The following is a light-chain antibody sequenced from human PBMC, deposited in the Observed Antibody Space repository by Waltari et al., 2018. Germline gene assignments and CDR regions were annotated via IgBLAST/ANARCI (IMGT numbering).Light chain of an antibody. Sequence: QSALTQPASVSGSPGQSITVSCTGTSSDVGIYTLVSWYQQHPGKAPKLMIYEGSKRPSGVSNRFSGSKSGNTASLTISGLQAEDEADYYCCSYAGSSTLLFGGGTKVTVL. CDR3: CSYAGSSTLL. J-gene: IGLJ2*01. V-gene: IGLV2-23*01. CDR2: EGS. CDR1: SSDVGIYTL.